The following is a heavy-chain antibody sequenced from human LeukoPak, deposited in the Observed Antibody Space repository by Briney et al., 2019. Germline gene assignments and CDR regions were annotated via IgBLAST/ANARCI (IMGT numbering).Heavy chain of an antibody. V-gene: IGHV3-23*01. J-gene: IGHJ5*02. D-gene: IGHD3-3*01. CDR3: AKDWSP. CDR2: ISDSDSNT. Sequence: GGSLRLSCAASDFTFRTYAMTWVRQAPGKGLEWVSAISDSDSNTFYADSVKGRFTISRDNSKNMLYLQMNNLRAEDTAVYCFAKDWSPGGRGTLV. CDR1: DFTFRTYA.